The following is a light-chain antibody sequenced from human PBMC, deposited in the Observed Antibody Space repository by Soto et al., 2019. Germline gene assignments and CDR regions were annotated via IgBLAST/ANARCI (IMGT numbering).Light chain of an antibody. J-gene: IGKJ4*01. CDR3: QQYDSYPLT. V-gene: IGKV1-16*01. CDR1: QDISHY. Sequence: EIQMTQSPSSVSASVVDRDTITCRASQDISHYLAWFQQTPGKAPKSLIYGASNLQSGAPSRFRGSGSGTDFTLTISGLQPEDFAIYYCQQYDSYPLTFGGGTKVDIK. CDR2: GAS.